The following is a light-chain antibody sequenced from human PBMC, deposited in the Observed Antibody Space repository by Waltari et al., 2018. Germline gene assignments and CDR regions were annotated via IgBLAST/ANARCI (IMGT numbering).Light chain of an antibody. J-gene: IGKJ2*01. CDR1: QSISTS. CDR3: QQYSSYLYT. V-gene: IGKV1-5*03. CDR2: NAS. Sequence: DIKLTQYPSNLSASEGEKVTITCRASQSISTSLAWYQQKPGKAPEVLVYNASILESGVPSRFSGSGSGTEFTLTISSLQPDDFATYYCQQYSSYLYTFGQGTKLEI.